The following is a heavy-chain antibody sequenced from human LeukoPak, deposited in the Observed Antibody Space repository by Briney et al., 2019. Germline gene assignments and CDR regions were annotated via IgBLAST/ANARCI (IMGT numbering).Heavy chain of an antibody. V-gene: IGHV1-2*02. CDR3: AREGDLYCSSTSCYNNYYYYGMDV. D-gene: IGHD2-2*02. Sequence: ASVKVSCKASGYTFTGYYMHWVRQAPGQGLEWMGWINPNSGGTNYAQKFQGRVTMTRDTSISTAYMELSRLRSDDTAVYYCAREGDLYCSSTSCYNNYYYYGMDVWGQGTTVPVSS. CDR1: GYTFTGYY. J-gene: IGHJ6*02. CDR2: INPNSGGT.